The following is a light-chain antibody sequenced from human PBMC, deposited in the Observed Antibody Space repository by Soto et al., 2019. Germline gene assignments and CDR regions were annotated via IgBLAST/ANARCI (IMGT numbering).Light chain of an antibody. V-gene: IGLV1-40*01. J-gene: IGLJ1*01. Sequence: QSALTQPPSVSGAPGQRVTIPCTGSSSNIGADYDVHWYQQLPGTAPKLLIYANRNRPAGVPDRFSASKSGTSASLAITGLQAEDEADYYCQSYDSGPSGYVFGTGTKVTV. CDR1: SSNIGADYD. CDR3: QSYDSGPSGYV. CDR2: ANR.